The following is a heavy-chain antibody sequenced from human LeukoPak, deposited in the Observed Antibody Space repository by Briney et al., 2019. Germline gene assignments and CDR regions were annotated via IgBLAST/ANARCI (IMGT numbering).Heavy chain of an antibody. D-gene: IGHD3-10*01. J-gene: IGHJ4*02. V-gene: IGHV3-21*01. Sequence: GGSVRLSCAASGFTFSSYSMNWVRQAPGKGLEWVSSISSSTNYIFYADSVKGRFTISRDNAKNSLYLQMNGLRAEDTAVYYCAREYGSGSLDYWGQGTLVTVSS. CDR1: GFTFSSYS. CDR3: AREYGSGSLDY. CDR2: ISSSTNYI.